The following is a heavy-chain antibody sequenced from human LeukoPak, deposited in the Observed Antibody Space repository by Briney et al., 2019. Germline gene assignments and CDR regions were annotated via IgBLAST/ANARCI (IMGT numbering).Heavy chain of an antibody. Sequence: SETLSLTCTVSGGSVSSGSYYWSWIRQPPGRGLEWIAYIHYSGSAAYNPSLKSRVTISRDMSTNQFSLKMTSVTAADTAVYFCARDMGAPDYGSYSVDYWGQGTLVTVSS. CDR2: IHYSGSA. J-gene: IGHJ4*02. V-gene: IGHV4-61*01. D-gene: IGHD4-23*01. CDR1: GGSVSSGSYY. CDR3: ARDMGAPDYGSYSVDY.